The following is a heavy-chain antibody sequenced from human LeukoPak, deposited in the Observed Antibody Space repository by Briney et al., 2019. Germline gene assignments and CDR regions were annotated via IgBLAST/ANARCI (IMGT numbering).Heavy chain of an antibody. V-gene: IGHV5-51*01. D-gene: IGHD2-21*02. CDR1: GYTFTTYW. Sequence: GESLKISCKGSGYTFTTYWIVWVRQLPGKGLEWMGIIYPGDSDTRYSPPFQGPVTISVDKSINTAYLQWSSLEASDTAMYYCARHILRGALDYWGQGTLVTVSS. CDR3: ARHILRGALDY. CDR2: IYPGDSDT. J-gene: IGHJ4*02.